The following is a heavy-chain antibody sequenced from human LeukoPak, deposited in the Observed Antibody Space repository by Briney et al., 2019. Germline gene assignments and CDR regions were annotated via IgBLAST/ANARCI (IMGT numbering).Heavy chain of an antibody. Sequence: GRSLRLSCAASGFTFSSYAMHWVRQAPGKGLEWVAVISYDGSNKYYADSVKGRFTISRDNSKNTLYLQINSLRAEDTAVYYCAREQLGYCSSTSCYYFGTQEPTFDYWGQGTLVTVSS. V-gene: IGHV3-30-3*01. J-gene: IGHJ4*02. D-gene: IGHD2-2*01. CDR1: GFTFSSYA. CDR2: ISYDGSNK. CDR3: AREQLGYCSSTSCYYFGTQEPTFDY.